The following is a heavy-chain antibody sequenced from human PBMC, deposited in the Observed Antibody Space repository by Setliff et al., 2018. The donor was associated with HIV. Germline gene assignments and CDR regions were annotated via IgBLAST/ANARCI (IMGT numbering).Heavy chain of an antibody. CDR1: GFTFSNYA. J-gene: IGHJ3*02. CDR2: ITSSGDNT. CDR3: AKSRITSQYDALDI. Sequence: GGSLRLSCAASGFTFSNYAMTWVRQAPGKGLEWVSVITSSGDNTYYADFVKGRFTISRDNSKNTVYLQMNSLRVDDTAVYYCAKSRITSQYDALDIWGQGTMVTVSS. V-gene: IGHV3-23*01. D-gene: IGHD2-2*01.